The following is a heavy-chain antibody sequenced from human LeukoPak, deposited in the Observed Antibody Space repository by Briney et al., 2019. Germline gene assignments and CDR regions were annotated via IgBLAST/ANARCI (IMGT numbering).Heavy chain of an antibody. CDR3: ARRGITTVTTFDY. D-gene: IGHD4-17*01. V-gene: IGHV4-39*01. Sequence: SETLSLTCTVSGGSISSSSYYWGWIRQPPGKGLEWIGSIYYSGSTYYNPSLKSRVTISVDTSKYQFSLKLSSVTAADTAVYYCARRGITTVTTFDYWGQGTLVTVSS. CDR2: IYYSGST. J-gene: IGHJ4*02. CDR1: GGSISSSSYY.